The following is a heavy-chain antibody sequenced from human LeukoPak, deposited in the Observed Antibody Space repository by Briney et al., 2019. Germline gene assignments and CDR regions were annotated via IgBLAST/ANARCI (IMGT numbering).Heavy chain of an antibody. D-gene: IGHD3-3*01. CDR2: INPNRGGT. J-gene: IGHJ4*02. V-gene: IGHV1-2*02. CDR1: GYTFTGYY. CDR3: ARGALRFLEWLSPLDY. Sequence: ASVKVSCKASGYTFTGYYMHWVRQAPGQGLEWMGWINPNRGGTNYAQKFQGRVTMTRDTSISTAYMELSRLRSDDTAVYYCARGALRFLEWLSPLDYWGQGTLVTVSS.